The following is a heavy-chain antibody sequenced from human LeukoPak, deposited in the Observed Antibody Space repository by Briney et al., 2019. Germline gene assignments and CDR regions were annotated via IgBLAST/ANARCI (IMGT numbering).Heavy chain of an antibody. V-gene: IGHV3-7*01. CDR2: IKQDGSEK. D-gene: IGHD3-10*01. CDR3: AKGRGVRERYYFDY. CDR1: GFTFSSYW. Sequence: GGSLRLSCAASGFTFSSYWMNWVRQAPGKRLEWVANIKQDGSEKYYVDSVKGRFTISRDNANNSLYLQMNSLRAEDTAVYYCAKGRGVRERYYFDYWGQGTLVTVSS. J-gene: IGHJ4*02.